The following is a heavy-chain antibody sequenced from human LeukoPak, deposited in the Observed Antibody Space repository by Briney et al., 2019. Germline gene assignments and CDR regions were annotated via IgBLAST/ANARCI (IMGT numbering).Heavy chain of an antibody. V-gene: IGHV4-61*02. CDR3: AKVFSDKGLNGDAFDI. CDR1: GGSISSGSYY. CDR2: IYTSGST. Sequence: SQTLSLTCTVSGGSISSGSYYWSWIRQPAGKGLEWIGRIYTSGSTNYNPSLKSRVTMSVDTSKNQFSLKLSSVTAADTAVYYCAKVFSDKGLNGDAFDIWGQGTMVTVSS. J-gene: IGHJ3*02. D-gene: IGHD1-26*01.